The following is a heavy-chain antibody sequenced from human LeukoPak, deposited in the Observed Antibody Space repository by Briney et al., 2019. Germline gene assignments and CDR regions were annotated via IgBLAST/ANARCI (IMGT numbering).Heavy chain of an antibody. Sequence: GGSLRLSCAASGFTFSSSWMTWVRQAPGKGLEWVSSISSSSSYIYYADSVKGRFTISRDNAKNSLYLQMNSLRAEDTAVYYCASISTSYYYYMDVWGKGTTVTVSS. CDR1: GFTFSSSW. CDR3: ASISTSYYYYMDV. V-gene: IGHV3-21*01. CDR2: ISSSSSYI. J-gene: IGHJ6*03. D-gene: IGHD2-2*01.